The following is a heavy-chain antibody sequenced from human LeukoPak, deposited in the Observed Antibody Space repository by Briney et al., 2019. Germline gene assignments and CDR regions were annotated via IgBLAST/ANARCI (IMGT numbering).Heavy chain of an antibody. CDR1: GGSISSGGYS. CDR3: AREFYSNYGWFDP. V-gene: IGHV4-30-2*01. D-gene: IGHD4-11*01. Sequence: SQTVSLTCAVSGGSISSGGYSWNWIRQPPGKGLEWIGYIYHSGSTYYNPSLKSRVTISVDRSKNQFSLKLSSVTAADTAVYYCAREFYSNYGWFDPWGQGTLVTVSS. CDR2: IYHSGST. J-gene: IGHJ5*02.